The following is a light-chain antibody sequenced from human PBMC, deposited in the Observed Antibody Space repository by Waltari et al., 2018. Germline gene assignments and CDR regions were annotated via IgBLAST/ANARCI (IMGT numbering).Light chain of an antibody. CDR3: AAWDDSLSGRV. V-gene: IGLV1-47*01. CDR1: RSNIGSNY. CDR2: RHN. Sequence: QSVLTQSPSASGTPGQRVTISCSGSRSNIGSNYVYWYQQVPGTATKRLIYRHNQRPSGVPDRCSGSKSGTSASLAISGLRSEDEADYYCAAWDDSLSGRVFGGGTKVTVL. J-gene: IGLJ3*02.